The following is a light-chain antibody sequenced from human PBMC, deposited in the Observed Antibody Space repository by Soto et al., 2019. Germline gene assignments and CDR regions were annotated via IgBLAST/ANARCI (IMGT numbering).Light chain of an antibody. V-gene: IGLV2-14*01. J-gene: IGLJ2*01. Sequence: QSALTQPASASGSPGQSITISCTGTSSDVGAYNYVSWYQQHPGKAPKLMIFEVSDRPSGVSNRFSGSKSGNTASLTISGRQADDEADYYYSSYTSSNTLVFGGGTKLTVL. CDR1: SSDVGAYNY. CDR2: EVS. CDR3: SSYTSSNTLV.